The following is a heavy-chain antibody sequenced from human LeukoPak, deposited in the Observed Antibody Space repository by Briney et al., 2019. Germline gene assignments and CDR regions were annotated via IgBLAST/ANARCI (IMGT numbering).Heavy chain of an antibody. V-gene: IGHV3-21*01. CDR1: GFTFSSHT. J-gene: IGHJ4*02. CDR3: ARDYGPTDY. Sequence: GGSLRLSCAASGFTFSSHTMNWVRQAPVKGLEWVSSISGSSNYIYYADSVKGRFTISRDNAKNSLYLQMNSLRVEDTAVYYCARDYGPTDYWGQGTLVTASS. CDR2: ISGSSNYI. D-gene: IGHD3-10*01.